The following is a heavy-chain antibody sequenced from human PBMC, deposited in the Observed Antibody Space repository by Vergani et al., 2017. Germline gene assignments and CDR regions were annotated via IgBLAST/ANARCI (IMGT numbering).Heavy chain of an antibody. J-gene: IGHJ4*02. CDR1: GFTFSSYS. Sequence: VQLVESGGGLVKPGGSLRLSCAASGFTFSSYSMNWVRQAPGKGLEWGSSISSSSSYIYYADSVKGRFTISRDNAKNSLYLQMNSLRAEDTAVYYCARDSRALFVATIMDYWGQGTLVTVSS. D-gene: IGHD5-12*01. CDR2: ISSSSSYI. V-gene: IGHV3-21*01. CDR3: ARDSRALFVATIMDY.